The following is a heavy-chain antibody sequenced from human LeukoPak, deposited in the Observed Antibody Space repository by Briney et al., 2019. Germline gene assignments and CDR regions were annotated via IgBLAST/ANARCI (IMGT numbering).Heavy chain of an antibody. Sequence: GGSLRLSCAASGFTFNNFAMSWVRQAPGKGLEWVANIKEDGNEKNYVDSVEGRFTISRDNAKNSIYLQMNSLRVEDTAVYYCAREYWGVDYWGQGTLVTVSS. V-gene: IGHV3-7*01. D-gene: IGHD2-8*02. CDR1: GFTFNNFA. J-gene: IGHJ4*02. CDR3: AREYWGVDY. CDR2: IKEDGNEK.